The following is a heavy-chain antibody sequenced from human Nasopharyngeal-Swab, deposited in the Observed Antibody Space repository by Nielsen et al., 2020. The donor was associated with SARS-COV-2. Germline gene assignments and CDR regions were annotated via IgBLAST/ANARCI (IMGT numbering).Heavy chain of an antibody. CDR1: GFTFDDYA. V-gene: IGHV3-9*01. J-gene: IGHJ4*02. Sequence: GGSLRLSCAASGFTFDDYAMHWVRQAPGKGLEWVSGISWNSGSIGYADSVKGRFTISRDNSKNTLYLQMNSLRAEDTAVYYCAKAANSYGHFDCWGQGTLVTVSS. D-gene: IGHD5-18*01. CDR3: AKAANSYGHFDC. CDR2: ISWNSGSI.